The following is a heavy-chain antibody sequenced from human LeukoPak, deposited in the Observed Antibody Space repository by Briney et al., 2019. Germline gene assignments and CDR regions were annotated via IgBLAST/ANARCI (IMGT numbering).Heavy chain of an antibody. D-gene: IGHD6-19*01. Sequence: GESLKISCTGSGYSFTNYWIGWVRQTPGKGLEWMGIIYPGDSDTRYSPSFQGQVTLPAHKPISTPYLQWSSLKASDTAMYYCARREGGWYLDYWGQGTLVTVSS. CDR1: GYSFTNYW. J-gene: IGHJ4*02. V-gene: IGHV5-51*01. CDR3: ARREGGWYLDY. CDR2: IYPGDSDT.